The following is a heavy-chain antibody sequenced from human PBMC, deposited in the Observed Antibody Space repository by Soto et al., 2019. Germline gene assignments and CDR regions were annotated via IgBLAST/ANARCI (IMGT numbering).Heavy chain of an antibody. Sequence: GGSLRLSCAASGFTFSSYAMSWVRQAPGKGLEWVSAISGSGGSTYYADSVKGRFTISRDNSKNTLYLQMNSLRAEDTAVYYCAKVRYYDSSVYYFWWLDPWGKGPLVTVPS. CDR1: GFTFSSYA. V-gene: IGHV3-23*01. D-gene: IGHD3-22*01. CDR3: AKVRYYDSSVYYFWWLDP. CDR2: ISGSGGST. J-gene: IGHJ5*02.